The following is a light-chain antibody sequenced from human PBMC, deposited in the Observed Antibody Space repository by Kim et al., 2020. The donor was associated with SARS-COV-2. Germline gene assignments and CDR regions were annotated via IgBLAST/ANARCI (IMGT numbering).Light chain of an antibody. V-gene: IGKV3-11*01. CDR1: QSVRNL. CDR2: GAS. Sequence: PGERATLSCRASQSVRNLVAWFQQRPGQAPRLLIHGASNRASGTPARFSGSGSGTDFTLTISSLEPEDFAVYYCQQRSSWPLTFGPGTKVDIK. CDR3: QQRSSWPLT. J-gene: IGKJ3*01.